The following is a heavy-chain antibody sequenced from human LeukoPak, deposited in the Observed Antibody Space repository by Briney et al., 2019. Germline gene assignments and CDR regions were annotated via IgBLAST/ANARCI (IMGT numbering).Heavy chain of an antibody. CDR2: IRGTGGTT. CDR1: GFTFSDYA. Sequence: GGSLRLSCAASGFTFSDYALIWVRQAPGKGLEWISAIRGTGGTTYYADSVKGRCTISRDNSRNTVYLQMSSLRDEDAAVYYCAKDYYYDSSGYYAYTYYFDYWGQGTLVTVSS. CDR3: AKDYYYDSSGYYAYTYYFDY. J-gene: IGHJ4*02. V-gene: IGHV3-23*01. D-gene: IGHD3-22*01.